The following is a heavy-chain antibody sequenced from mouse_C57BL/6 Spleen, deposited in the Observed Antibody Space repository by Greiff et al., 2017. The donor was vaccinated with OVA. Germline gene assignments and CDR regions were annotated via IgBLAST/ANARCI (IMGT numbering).Heavy chain of an antibody. CDR3: ARHYGNYDYWYFDV. CDR1: GYTFTSYW. Sequence: QVQLQQPGTELVKPGASVKLSCKASGYTFTSYWMHWVKQRPGQGLEWIGNINPSNGGTNYNEKFKSKATLTVDKSSSTAYMQRSSLTSEDSAVYYCARHYGNYDYWYFDVWGTGTTVTVSS. D-gene: IGHD2-1*01. CDR2: INPSNGGT. V-gene: IGHV1-53*01. J-gene: IGHJ1*03.